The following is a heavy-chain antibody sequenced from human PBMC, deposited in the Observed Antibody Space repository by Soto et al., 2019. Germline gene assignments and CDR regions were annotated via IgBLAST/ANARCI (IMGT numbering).Heavy chain of an antibody. CDR3: ARLSHPEGGNWYFDL. J-gene: IGHJ2*01. D-gene: IGHD3-16*01. CDR1: GGSITNYY. Sequence: SETLSLTCTVSGGSITNYYWSWIRQPPGKGLEWIGYIYFSGTTNYNSSLESRVTVSVDTSKNQFALTLTSVTAADTAVYYCARLSHPEGGNWYFDLWGRGTLVTVSS. CDR2: IYFSGTT. V-gene: IGHV4-59*08.